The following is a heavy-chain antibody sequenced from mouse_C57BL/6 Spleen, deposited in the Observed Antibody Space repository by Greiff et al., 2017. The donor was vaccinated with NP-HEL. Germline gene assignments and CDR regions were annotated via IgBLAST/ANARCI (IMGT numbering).Heavy chain of an antibody. CDR3: ARFNWDYAMDY. V-gene: IGHV1-26*01. J-gene: IGHJ4*01. Sequence: VQLQQSGPELVKPGASVKISCKASGYTFTDYYMNWVKQSHGKSLEWIGDINPNNGGTSYNQKFKGKATLTVDKSSSTAYMELRSLTSEDSAVYYCARFNWDYAMDYWGQGTSVTVSS. CDR2: INPNNGGT. D-gene: IGHD4-1*01. CDR1: GYTFTDYY.